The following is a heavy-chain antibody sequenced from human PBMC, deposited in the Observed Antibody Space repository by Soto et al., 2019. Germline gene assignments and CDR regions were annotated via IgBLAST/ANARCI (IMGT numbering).Heavy chain of an antibody. J-gene: IGHJ4*02. Sequence: EVQLLESGGGLVQPGGSLRLSCAASGFTFSSYPMSWVRQAPGKGLEWVSAISDSGGSTYYADSMKGRFTISRDNSKNTLYLQMNSLRAEDTAVYYCAKEGAPYSGYEAYYFDYWGQGTLVTVSS. CDR3: AKEGAPYSGYEAYYFDY. CDR1: GFTFSSYP. CDR2: ISDSGGST. V-gene: IGHV3-23*01. D-gene: IGHD5-12*01.